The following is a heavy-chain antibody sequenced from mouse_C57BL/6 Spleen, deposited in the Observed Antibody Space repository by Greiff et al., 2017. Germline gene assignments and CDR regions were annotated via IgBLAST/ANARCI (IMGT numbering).Heavy chain of an antibody. CDR1: GYAFSSYW. CDR3: ARKGEGNLDY. CDR2: IYPGDGDT. Sequence: VQLQQSGAELVKPGASVKISCKASGYAFSSYWMNWVKQSPGKGLEWIGQIYPGDGDTNYNGKFKGKATLTADKSSSTAYMQLSSLTSEDSAVYFCARKGEGNLDYWGQGTTLTVSS. V-gene: IGHV1-80*01. D-gene: IGHD2-1*01. J-gene: IGHJ2*01.